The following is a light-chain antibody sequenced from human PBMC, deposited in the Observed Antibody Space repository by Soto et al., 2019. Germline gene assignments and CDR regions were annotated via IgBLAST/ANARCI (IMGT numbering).Light chain of an antibody. J-gene: IGLJ2*01. V-gene: IGLV2-14*03. CDR3: SSYASSTTPVV. CDR2: DVS. CDR1: SSDVGGYNY. Sequence: QSVLTQPASVSGSPGQSITISCTGSSSDVGGYNYVSWYQQHPGTAPKLMIFDVSNRPSGVSNHFSGSKSGDTASLTISGLQAEDEADYYCSSYASSTTPVVFGGGTKLTVL.